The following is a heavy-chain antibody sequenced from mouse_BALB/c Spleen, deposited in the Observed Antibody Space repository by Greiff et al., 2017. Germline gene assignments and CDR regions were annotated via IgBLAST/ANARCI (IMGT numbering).Heavy chain of an antibody. D-gene: IGHD3-2*01. V-gene: IGHV5-4*02. CDR1: GFTFSDYY. Sequence: DVKLVESGGGLVKPGGSLKLSCAASGFTFSDYYMYWVRQTPEKRLEWVATISDGGSYTYYPDSVKGRFTISRDNAKNNLYLQMSSLKSEDTAMYYCARAPTARATYFDYWGQGTTLTVSS. J-gene: IGHJ2*01. CDR3: ARAPTARATYFDY. CDR2: ISDGGSYT.